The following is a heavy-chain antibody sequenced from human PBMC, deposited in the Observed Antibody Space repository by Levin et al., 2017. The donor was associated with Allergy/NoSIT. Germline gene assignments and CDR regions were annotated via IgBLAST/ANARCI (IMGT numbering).Heavy chain of an antibody. CDR1: GGSISSGGYS. CDR3: AANRGHHYGDYRFDP. Sequence: LRLSCAVSGGSISSGGYSWSWIRQPPGKGLEWIGYIYHSGSTYYNPSLKSRVTISVDRSKNQFSLKLSSVTAADTAVYYCAANRGHHYGDYRFDPWGQGTLVTVSS. CDR2: IYHSGST. D-gene: IGHD4-17*01. V-gene: IGHV4-30-2*01. J-gene: IGHJ5*02.